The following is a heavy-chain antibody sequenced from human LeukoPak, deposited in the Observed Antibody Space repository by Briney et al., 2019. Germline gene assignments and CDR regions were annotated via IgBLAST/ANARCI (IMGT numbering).Heavy chain of an antibody. J-gene: IGHJ6*03. CDR2: IYTSGST. D-gene: IGHD1-26*01. Sequence: PSETLSLTCTVSGGSISSGSYYWSWIRQPAGTGLEWIGRIYTSGSTNYNPSLKSRVTISVDTSKNQFSLKLSSVTAADTAVYYCARYSGSYGYYYYYMDVWGKGTTVTVSS. CDR1: GGSISSGSYY. V-gene: IGHV4-61*02. CDR3: ARYSGSYGYYYYYMDV.